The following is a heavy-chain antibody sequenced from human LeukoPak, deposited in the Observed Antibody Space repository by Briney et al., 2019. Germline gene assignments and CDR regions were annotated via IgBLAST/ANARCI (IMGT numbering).Heavy chain of an antibody. J-gene: IGHJ4*02. Sequence: PGGSLRLSCAASGFTFSGYWMHWVRQAPGKGLVWVSRINSDASSASCADSVKGRFTISRDNAKNTLYLQMNSLRAEDTALYYCARDYYTSGSPNDYWGQGTLVTVSS. CDR1: GFTFSGYW. CDR3: ARDYYTSGSPNDY. V-gene: IGHV3-74*01. CDR2: INSDASSA. D-gene: IGHD3-10*01.